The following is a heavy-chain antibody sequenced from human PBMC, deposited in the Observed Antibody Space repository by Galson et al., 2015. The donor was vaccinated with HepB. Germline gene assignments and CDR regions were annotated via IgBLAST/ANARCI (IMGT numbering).Heavy chain of an antibody. V-gene: IGHV1-18*01. CDR2: ISAYNRNT. Sequence: SVKVSCKASGYTFSSYLITWVRQAPGQGLEWMGWISAYNRNTNYAQKFQGRVTMTTDTSTSTAYMELRSLRSDDTAVYYCARDPADPVPGTIDFWGQGTLVTVSS. CDR1: GYTFSSYL. CDR3: ARDPADPVPGTIDF. D-gene: IGHD6-19*01. J-gene: IGHJ4*02.